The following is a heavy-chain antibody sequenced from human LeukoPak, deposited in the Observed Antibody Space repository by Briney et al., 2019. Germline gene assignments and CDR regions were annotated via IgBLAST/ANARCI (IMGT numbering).Heavy chain of an antibody. CDR2: IYYSGST. CDR3: ARTGLNWFDP. CDR1: GGSISSYY. J-gene: IGHJ5*02. V-gene: IGHV4-59*01. D-gene: IGHD3-9*01. Sequence: SETLSLTCTVSGGSISSYYWSWIRQPPGKGLEWIGYIYYSGSTNYNPSLKSRVTISVDTSKNQFSLKLSSVTAAGTAVYYCARTGLNWFDPWGQGTLVTVSS.